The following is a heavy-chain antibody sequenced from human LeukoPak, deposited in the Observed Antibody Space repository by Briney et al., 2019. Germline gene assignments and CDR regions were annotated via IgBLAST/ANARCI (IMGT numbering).Heavy chain of an antibody. V-gene: IGHV1-18*01. D-gene: IGHD3-22*01. J-gene: IGHJ4*02. Sequence: ASVKVSCKASGYTFTSYGISWVRQAPGQGLEWMGWISAYNGNTNYAQKLQGRVTMTTDTSTSTAYMELRSLRSDDTAVYYCARDQYYDSSGVLGYWGQGTLVTVS. CDR2: ISAYNGNT. CDR3: ARDQYYDSSGVLGY. CDR1: GYTFTSYG.